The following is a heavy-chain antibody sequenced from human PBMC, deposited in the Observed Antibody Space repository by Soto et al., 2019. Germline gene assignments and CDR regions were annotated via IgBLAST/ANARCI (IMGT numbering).Heavy chain of an antibody. CDR1: GGSISSGGYY. V-gene: IGHV4-31*03. CDR2: IYYSGST. D-gene: IGHD3-10*01. J-gene: IGHJ4*02. Sequence: SETLSLTCTVSGGSISSGGYYWSWIRQHPGKGLEWIGYIYYSGSTYYNPSLKSRVTISVDTSKNQFSLKLSSVTAAGTAVYYCARDLGYGSGSYRYSYFDYWGQGTLVTVSS. CDR3: ARDLGYGSGSYRYSYFDY.